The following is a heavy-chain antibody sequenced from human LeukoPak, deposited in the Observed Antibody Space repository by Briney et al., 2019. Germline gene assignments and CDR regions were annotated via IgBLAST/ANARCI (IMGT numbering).Heavy chain of an antibody. V-gene: IGHV1-2*06. J-gene: IGHJ6*02. CDR3: ARELGLETPYYYYGIDV. Sequence: EASVKVSCKASGYTFTGYYMHWVRQPPGQGLEWMGRINPNSGGTNYAQKFQGRVTMTRDTSISTAYMELSRLRSDDTAVYYCARELGLETPYYYYGIDVGGQGTTVTVSS. CDR2: INPNSGGT. CDR1: GYTFTGYY. D-gene: IGHD1-1*01.